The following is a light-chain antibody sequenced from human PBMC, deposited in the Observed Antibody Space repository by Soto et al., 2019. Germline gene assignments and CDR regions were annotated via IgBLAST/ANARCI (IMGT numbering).Light chain of an antibody. CDR1: QDVGRW. CDR2: ATS. CDR3: QQARSFPVT. V-gene: IGKV1D-12*01. Sequence: DIQMTQSPSSLSASVGDTVTITCRSSQDVGRWLSWYQQKPGKVPKILIFATSTLQSGVPSRFSGSGSGTDFTLTITSLQSEDFATYYCQQARSFPVTFGQGTRLEIK. J-gene: IGKJ5*01.